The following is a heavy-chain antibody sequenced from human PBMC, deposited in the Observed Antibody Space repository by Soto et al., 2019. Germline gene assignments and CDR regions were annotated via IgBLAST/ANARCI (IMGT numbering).Heavy chain of an antibody. Sequence: EVQLVESGGGLVQPGGSLRLSCAASGFTVSSNYMSWVRQAPGKGLEWVSVIYSGGSTYYADSVKGRFTISRDNSKNMLYLQMNSLRSEDTAVYYCASGARRGYYYIFTGADIYFDYWGQGTLVTVSS. CDR1: GFTVSSNY. CDR2: IYSGGST. J-gene: IGHJ4*02. V-gene: IGHV3-66*01. CDR3: ASGARRGYYYIFTGADIYFDY. D-gene: IGHD3-9*01.